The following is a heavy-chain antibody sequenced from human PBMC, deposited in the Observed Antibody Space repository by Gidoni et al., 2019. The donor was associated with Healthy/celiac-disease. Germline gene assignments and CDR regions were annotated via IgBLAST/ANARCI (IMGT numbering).Heavy chain of an antibody. CDR3: AKDSSKDTAMVLDY. D-gene: IGHD5-18*01. Sequence: QVQLVESGGGVVQPGRSLRLSCAASGFTFSSYGMHWVRQAPGKGLEWVAVISYDGSNKYYADSVKGRFTISRDNSKNTLYLQMNSLRAEDTAVYYCAKDSSKDTAMVLDYWGQGTLVTVSS. J-gene: IGHJ4*02. CDR2: ISYDGSNK. V-gene: IGHV3-30*18. CDR1: GFTFSSYG.